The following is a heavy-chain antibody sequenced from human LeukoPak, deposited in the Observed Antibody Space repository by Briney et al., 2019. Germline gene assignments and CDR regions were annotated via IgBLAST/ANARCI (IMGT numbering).Heavy chain of an antibody. CDR3: AKDLRFNYVWEAGY. V-gene: IGHV3-23*01. CDR1: GFTFTNYA. CDR2: ISGSGGST. Sequence: PGGSLRLSCADSGFTFTNYAMSWVRQAPGKGLEWVSAISGSGGSTYYADSVKGWFTISRDNSKNTLYLQMNSLRAEDTAVYYCAKDLRFNYVWEAGYWGQGTLVTVSS. D-gene: IGHD3-16*01. J-gene: IGHJ4*02.